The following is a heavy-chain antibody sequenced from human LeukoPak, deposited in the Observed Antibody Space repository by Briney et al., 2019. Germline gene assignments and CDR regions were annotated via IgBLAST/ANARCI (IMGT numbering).Heavy chain of an antibody. D-gene: IGHD6-6*01. CDR1: GFTVSSNY. CDR3: ATSLASARAAGYYFDY. J-gene: IGHJ4*02. Sequence: PGGSLRLSCAASGFTVSSNYMSWVRQAPGKGLEWVSVIYSSGSTYYADSVKGRFTISRDNSKNTLSLQMNSLRAEDTAVYYCATSLASARAAGYYFDYWGQGTLVTVSS. V-gene: IGHV3-66*01. CDR2: IYSSGST.